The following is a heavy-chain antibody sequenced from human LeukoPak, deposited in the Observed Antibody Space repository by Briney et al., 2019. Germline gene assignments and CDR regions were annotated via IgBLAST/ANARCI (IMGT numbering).Heavy chain of an antibody. Sequence: PSETLSLTCTVSGGSISSSSYYWGWIRQPPGKGLEWIGSIYYSGSMYYNPSLKSRVSIFVDTSKNQFSLKLSSVAAADTAVYYCARGRGSSGSVGYYYYGMDVWGQGTTVTVSS. CDR1: GGSISSSSYY. V-gene: IGHV4-39*01. CDR3: ARGRGSSGSVGYYYYGMDV. CDR2: IYYSGSM. J-gene: IGHJ6*02. D-gene: IGHD6-19*01.